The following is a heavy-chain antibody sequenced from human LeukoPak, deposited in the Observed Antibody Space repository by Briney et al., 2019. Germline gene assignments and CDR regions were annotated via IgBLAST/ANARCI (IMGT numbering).Heavy chain of an antibody. CDR2: ISAYNGNT. J-gene: IGHJ6*03. CDR3: ARDPGYDSSGYHYYYYYYMDV. D-gene: IGHD3-22*01. V-gene: IGHV1-18*01. CDR1: GYTFTSYG. Sequence: ASVKVSCKASGYTFTSYGISWVRQAPGQGLEWMGWISAYNGNTNYAQKLQGRATMTTDTSTSTAYMELRSLRSDDTAVYYCARDPGYDSSGYHYYYYYYMDVWGKGTTVTVSS.